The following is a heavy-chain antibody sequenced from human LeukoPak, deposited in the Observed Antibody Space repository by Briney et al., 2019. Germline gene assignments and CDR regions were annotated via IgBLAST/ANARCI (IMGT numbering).Heavy chain of an antibody. D-gene: IGHD5-18*01. Sequence: GGSLRLSCAASGFTFSSYSMNWVRQAPGKGLEWVSSISSSSSYIYYADSVKGRFTISRDNAKNSLYLRMNSLRAEDTAVYYCARDYTAMGLYYFDYWGQGTLVTVSS. CDR2: ISSSSSYI. J-gene: IGHJ4*02. CDR1: GFTFSSYS. CDR3: ARDYTAMGLYYFDY. V-gene: IGHV3-21*01.